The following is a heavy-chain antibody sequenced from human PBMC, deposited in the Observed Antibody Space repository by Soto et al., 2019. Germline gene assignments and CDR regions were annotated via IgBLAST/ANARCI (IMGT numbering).Heavy chain of an antibody. V-gene: IGHV3-11*05. J-gene: IGHJ6*02. CDR3: ARRTYYYGMDV. CDR2: IGTYSTYT. CDR1: GFTFSDYY. Sequence: QAQLVESGGGLVKPGGSLRLSCAASGFTFSDYYITWIRQAPGRGLAWVSYIGTYSTYTDFAYSVKGRFTISRDNAKNSVYLQMNSVRADDTAVYYCARRTYYYGMDVWGQGTTVTVSS.